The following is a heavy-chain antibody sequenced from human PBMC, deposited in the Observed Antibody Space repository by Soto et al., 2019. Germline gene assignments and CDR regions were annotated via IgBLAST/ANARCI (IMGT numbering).Heavy chain of an antibody. D-gene: IGHD2-8*01. CDR1: GGSFSGYY. J-gene: IGHJ6*04. CDR2: INHSGST. V-gene: IGHV4-34*01. Sequence: PSETLSLTCAVYGGSFSGYYWNWIRQPPGKGLEWIGEINHSGSTNYNPSLKSRVTISVDRSKNQFSLKLSSVTAADTAVYYCTNGPTPMDVWGKGTTVTVSS. CDR3: TNGPTPMDV.